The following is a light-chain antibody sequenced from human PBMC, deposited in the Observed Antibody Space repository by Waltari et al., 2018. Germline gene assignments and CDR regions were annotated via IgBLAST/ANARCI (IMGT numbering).Light chain of an antibody. J-gene: IGLJ1*01. V-gene: IGLV1-51*01. CDR3: GTWDSSLDSYV. CDR2: YNT. Sequence: QSVLTQPPSLSAAPGQKVTVSCSGTTSNIGNYYVSWYQHLPGTAPKLLIFYNTQRPSGTHDRFSGSKTGTSATLGITGLQTGDEADYYCGTWDSSLDSYVFGSESKVTVL. CDR1: TSNIGNYY.